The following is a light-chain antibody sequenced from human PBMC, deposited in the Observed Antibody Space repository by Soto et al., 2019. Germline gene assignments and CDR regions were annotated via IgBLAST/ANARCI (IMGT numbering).Light chain of an antibody. CDR2: GAS. Sequence: EIMMTQSPGTLSVSPGEGATLSCTASQSVNLNLAWYQQKPGQPPRLLLSGASTRATGIPVRFRGSGYGTEFTLTISSLQSVDSAFYYCHLYNSWRRGTFGPGTKVEIK. CDR1: QSVNLN. CDR3: HLYNSWRRGT. V-gene: IGKV3-15*01. J-gene: IGKJ3*01.